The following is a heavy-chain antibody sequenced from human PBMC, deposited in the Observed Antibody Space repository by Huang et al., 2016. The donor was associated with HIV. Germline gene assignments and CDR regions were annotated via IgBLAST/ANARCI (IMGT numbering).Heavy chain of an antibody. CDR3: IRQLINLDY. Sequence: QVHLVESGGGVVQPGRSLRLSCAASGFVFSDFGMHWVRHVPGKGLEGVAAISKDESNKYYADSVKGRFTIARDDSKNTLYLQMNSLRDEDTALYYFIRQLINLDYWGQGTQVTVSS. V-gene: IGHV3-30*03. J-gene: IGHJ4*02. CDR2: ISKDESNK. CDR1: GFVFSDFG. D-gene: IGHD2-21*01.